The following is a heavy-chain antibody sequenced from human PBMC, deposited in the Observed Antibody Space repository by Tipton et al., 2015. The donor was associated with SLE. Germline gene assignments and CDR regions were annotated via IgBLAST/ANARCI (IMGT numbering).Heavy chain of an antibody. D-gene: IGHD6-13*01. J-gene: IGHJ4*02. CDR2: IKSKTDGGTT. CDR3: ATDGLAAAGKDDY. Sequence: WIRQPPGKGLEWVGRIKSKTDGGTTDYAAPVKGRFTISRDDSKNTLYLQMNSLKTEDTAVYYCATDGLAAAGKDDYWGQGTLVTVSS. V-gene: IGHV3-15*07.